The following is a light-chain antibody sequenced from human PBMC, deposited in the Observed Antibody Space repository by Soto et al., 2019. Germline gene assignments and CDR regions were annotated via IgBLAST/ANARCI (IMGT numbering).Light chain of an antibody. CDR3: QQYFGAPVT. CDR2: WAS. V-gene: IGKV4-1*01. Sequence: DIVMTQSPDSLALSLGERATINCKSSQSVLYNSNNKNHLAWYQQKPGQPPNLLIYWASTRKSGVPDRFSGSESGTDFTLTISSLQAEDVAVYYCQQYFGAPVTFGGGTRVEIK. CDR1: QSVLYNSNNKNH. J-gene: IGKJ4*01.